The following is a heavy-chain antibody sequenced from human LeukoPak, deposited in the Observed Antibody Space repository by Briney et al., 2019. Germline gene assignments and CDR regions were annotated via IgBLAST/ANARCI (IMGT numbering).Heavy chain of an antibody. V-gene: IGHV1-69*05. CDR2: IIPLFGTA. Sequence: ASVKVSCKTSGGTFNNSAISWVRQAPGQGLEWLGGIIPLFGTAGYAQKFQGRVTITTEESTRTVYLELTSLTSDDTAVYYCARDVHGDYGSGWFDPWGQGTLVSVSS. D-gene: IGHD4-17*01. CDR1: GGTFNNSA. CDR3: ARDVHGDYGSGWFDP. J-gene: IGHJ5*02.